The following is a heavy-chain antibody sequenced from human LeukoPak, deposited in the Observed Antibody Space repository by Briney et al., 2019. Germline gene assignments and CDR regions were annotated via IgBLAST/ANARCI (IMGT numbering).Heavy chain of an antibody. CDR2: IYYSGST. CDR1: GGSISSYY. CDR3: ARVEDYYDSSGLDY. J-gene: IGHJ4*02. V-gene: IGHV4-59*01. D-gene: IGHD3-22*01. Sequence: PSETLSLTCTVSGGSISSYYWSWIRQPPGKGPEWIGYIYYSGSTNYNPSLKSRVTISVDTSKNQFSLKLSSVTAADTAVYYCARVEDYYDSSGLDYWGQGTLVTVSS.